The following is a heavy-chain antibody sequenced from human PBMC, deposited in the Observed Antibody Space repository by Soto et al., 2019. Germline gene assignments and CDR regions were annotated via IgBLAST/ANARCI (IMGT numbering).Heavy chain of an antibody. Sequence: SETLSLTCAVYGGSFSGYYWSWIRQHPGKGLEWIGYIYYSGSTYYNPSLKSRVTISVDTSKSQFSLKLSSVTAADTAVYYCARDFTDSSGPTLGMGVWGQGTTVT. V-gene: IGHV4-31*11. CDR1: GGSFSGYY. J-gene: IGHJ6*02. CDR2: IYYSGST. D-gene: IGHD6-19*01. CDR3: ARDFTDSSGPTLGMGV.